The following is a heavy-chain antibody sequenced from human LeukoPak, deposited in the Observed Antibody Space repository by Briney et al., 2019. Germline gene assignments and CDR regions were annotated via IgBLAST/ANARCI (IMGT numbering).Heavy chain of an antibody. V-gene: IGHV3-74*01. CDR3: ARDPRNVGLAP. CDR1: GFSLSGYW. J-gene: IGHJ5*02. Sequence: GGSLRLSCVASGFSLSGYWTYWVRQAPGKGLMYISRNNGDGSTTNYADVVKGRFTMSRDNVKNTLYLQMNSLRVEDTAVYYCARDPRNVGLAPWGQGTLVTVSS. CDR2: NNGDGSTT. D-gene: IGHD2-15*01.